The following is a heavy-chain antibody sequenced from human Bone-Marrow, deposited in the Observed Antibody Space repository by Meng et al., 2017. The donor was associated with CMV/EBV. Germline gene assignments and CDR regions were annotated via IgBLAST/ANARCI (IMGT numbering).Heavy chain of an antibody. CDR2: INHSGST. CDR1: GGSFSGYY. V-gene: IGHV4-34*01. D-gene: IGHD2-2*01. Sequence: GSLRLSCAVYGGSFSGYYWSWIRQPPGKGLEWIGEINHSGSTNYNPSLKSRVTISVDTSKNQFSLKLSSVTAADTAVYYCARGSTSRVAQLLLDWFDPWGQGTLVTVSS. J-gene: IGHJ5*02. CDR3: ARGSTSRVAQLLLDWFDP.